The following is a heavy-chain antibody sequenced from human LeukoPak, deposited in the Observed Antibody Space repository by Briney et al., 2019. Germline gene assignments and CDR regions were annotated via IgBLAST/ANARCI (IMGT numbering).Heavy chain of an antibody. D-gene: IGHD3-22*01. CDR2: IYYSGST. CDR3: ARVGSYYDSSGYYYDY. J-gene: IGHJ4*02. V-gene: IGHV4-59*01. Sequence: SETLSLTCTVSGGSISSYYWSWIRQPPWKGLGWIGYIYYSGSTNYNPSLKSRVTISVDTSKNQFSLKLSSVTAADTAVYYCARVGSYYDSSGYYYDYWGQGTLVTVSS. CDR1: GGSISSYY.